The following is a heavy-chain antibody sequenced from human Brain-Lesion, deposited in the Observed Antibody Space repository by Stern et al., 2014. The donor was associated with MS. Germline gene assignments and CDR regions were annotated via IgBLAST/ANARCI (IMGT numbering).Heavy chain of an antibody. V-gene: IGHV4-61*02. J-gene: IGHJ6*02. CDR3: ARGRVVPGFQYYATDV. CDR2: IFNSGST. CDR1: GGSISSGGYY. D-gene: IGHD2-2*01. Sequence: VQLVQSGPGLVKPSQTLSLSCTVSGGSISSGGYYWSWIRQPAGKGLEWIGRIFNSGSTSYNPSLKSRATISNNTSNKPFSLGLNSMTAADTAVYYCARGRVVPGFQYYATDVWGQGTTVIVSS.